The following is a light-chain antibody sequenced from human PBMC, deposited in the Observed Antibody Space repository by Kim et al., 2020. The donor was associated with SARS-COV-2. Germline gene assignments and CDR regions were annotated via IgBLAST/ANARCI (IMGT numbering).Light chain of an antibody. CDR2: DNN. CDR1: SSNIGNNY. J-gene: IGLJ2*01. Sequence: QSVLTQPPSVSAAPVQKVTISCSGSSSNIGNNYVSWYQQLPGTAPKLLIYDNNKRPSGIPARFSGAKSGTSATLGITGLQTGDEADYYCGTWDSSLGAVLFGGGTKLTVL. CDR3: GTWDSSLGAVL. V-gene: IGLV1-51*01.